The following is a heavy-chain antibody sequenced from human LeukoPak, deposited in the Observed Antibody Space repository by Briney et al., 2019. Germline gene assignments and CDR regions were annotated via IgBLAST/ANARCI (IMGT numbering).Heavy chain of an antibody. CDR3: ARDRGYSYGTTNWFDP. J-gene: IGHJ5*02. Sequence: ASVKVSCKASGYTFTSYGISWVRQAPGQGLEWMGWINPNSGGTNYAQKFQGRVTMTRDTSISTAYVELSRLRSDDTAVYYCARDRGYSYGTTNWFDPWGQGTLVTVSS. V-gene: IGHV1-2*02. CDR1: GYTFTSYG. D-gene: IGHD5-18*01. CDR2: INPNSGGT.